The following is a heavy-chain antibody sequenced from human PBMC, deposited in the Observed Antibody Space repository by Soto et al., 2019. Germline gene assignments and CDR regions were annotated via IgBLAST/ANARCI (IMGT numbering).Heavy chain of an antibody. CDR2: INPNSGGT. CDR3: ARGGSSTLDS. D-gene: IGHD6-13*01. Sequence: QVPLVQSGAEVKQPGAAVKVYCKASGYTFTGYYMHWVRQAPGQGPERMGWINPNSGGTTYAQKFQGRVTVTRDTSMSTAYMELSSLSSDVTAVYYCARGGSSTLDSWVPGTLGTGS. J-gene: IGHJ4*02. V-gene: IGHV1-2*02. CDR1: GYTFTGYY.